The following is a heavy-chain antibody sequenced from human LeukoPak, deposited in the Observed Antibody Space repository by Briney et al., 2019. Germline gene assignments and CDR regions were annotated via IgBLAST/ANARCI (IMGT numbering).Heavy chain of an antibody. J-gene: IGHJ5*02. CDR1: GFTFSSYW. V-gene: IGHV3-74*01. Sequence: GGSLRLSCAASGFTFSSYWMHWVRQAPGKGLIWVSRLNSDGSSTNYADSVKGRFTISRDNAKNTLDLQMNSLRAEDTAVYYCTRESRVSFDPWGQGTLVTVSS. CDR3: TRESRVSFDP. CDR2: LNSDGSST.